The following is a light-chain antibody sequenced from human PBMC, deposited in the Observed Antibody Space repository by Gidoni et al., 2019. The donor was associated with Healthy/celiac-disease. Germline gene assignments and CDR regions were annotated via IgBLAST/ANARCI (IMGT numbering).Light chain of an antibody. Sequence: DIVRTQSPHSHPVTPGKTASLSCRASQSLLHSNVYNYLDWYLQKPGQSPQLLIYLGSNWAPGVPARFSGSGSGTDFTLKISRVEAEDVGVYYCMQALQTPNTFGQGTKLEIK. CDR1: QSLLHSNVYNY. CDR2: LGS. CDR3: MQALQTPNT. J-gene: IGKJ2*01. V-gene: IGKV2-28*01.